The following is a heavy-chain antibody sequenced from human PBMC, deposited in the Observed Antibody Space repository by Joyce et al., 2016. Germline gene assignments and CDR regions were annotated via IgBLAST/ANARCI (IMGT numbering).Heavy chain of an antibody. J-gene: IGHJ6*02. Sequence: QLQLVESGGGVVQPGRSLRLSCAASGLTFSTYAMNWVRQAPGKGLEGVAVMSYDGSDKYYADSVKGRFSISRDNSKNTLYLQMNSLRVEDTAVYYGARDPVGATTHHYYGMDVWGQGTTVIVSS. CDR3: ARDPVGATTHHYYGMDV. D-gene: IGHD1-26*01. CDR1: GLTFSTYA. V-gene: IGHV3-30*04. CDR2: MSYDGSDK.